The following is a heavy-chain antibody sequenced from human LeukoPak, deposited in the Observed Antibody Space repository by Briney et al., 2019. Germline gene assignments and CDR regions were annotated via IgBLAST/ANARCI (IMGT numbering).Heavy chain of an antibody. V-gene: IGHV3-30*02. Sequence: PGGSLRLTCAASGFTFSSYGMHWVRQAPGKGLEWVAFIRHDGSNKYYADSVRGRFTISRDNSKNTLYLQMNSLRDEDTAVYYCARDPYSGSYGDYYYYYMDVWGKGTTVTISS. CDR1: GFTFSSYG. J-gene: IGHJ6*03. CDR2: IRHDGSNK. D-gene: IGHD1-26*01. CDR3: ARDPYSGSYGDYYYYYMDV.